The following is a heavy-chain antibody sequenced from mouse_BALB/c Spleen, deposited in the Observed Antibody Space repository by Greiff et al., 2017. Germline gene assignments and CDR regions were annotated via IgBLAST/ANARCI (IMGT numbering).Heavy chain of an antibody. D-gene: IGHD1-1*01. J-gene: IGHJ3*01. Sequence: LVKTGASVKISCKASGYSFTGYYMHWVKQSHGKSLEWIGYISCYNGATSYNQKFKGKATITADTSSNTAYLQLSSLTSEDTAVYYCARVRAGSSGGWFAYWGQGTLVTVSA. CDR2: ISCYNGAT. CDR1: GYSFTGYY. V-gene: IGHV1S34*01. CDR3: ARVRAGSSGGWFAY.